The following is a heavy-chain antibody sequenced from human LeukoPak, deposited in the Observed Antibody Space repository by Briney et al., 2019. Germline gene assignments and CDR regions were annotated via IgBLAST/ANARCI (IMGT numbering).Heavy chain of an antibody. CDR3: VTTMVRGVIGY. CDR1: GYSFTSYW. J-gene: IGHJ4*02. Sequence: EESLKISCKGSGYSFTSYWIDWVRQMPGKGLEWMGIIYPGDSDTRYSPSFQGQVTISADKSISTAYLQWSSLKASDTAMYYCVTTMVRGVIGYWGQGTLVTVSS. D-gene: IGHD3-10*01. V-gene: IGHV5-51*01. CDR2: IYPGDSDT.